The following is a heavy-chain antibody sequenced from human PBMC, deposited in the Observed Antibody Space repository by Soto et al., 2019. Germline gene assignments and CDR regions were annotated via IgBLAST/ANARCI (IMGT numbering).Heavy chain of an antibody. CDR2: INAGNGNT. CDR3: ARDFLANYDFWSGSTPNGMDV. J-gene: IGHJ6*02. D-gene: IGHD3-3*01. V-gene: IGHV1-3*01. Sequence: ASVKVSCKASGYTFTSYAMHWVRQAPGQRLEWMGWINAGNGNTKYSQKFQGRVTITRDTSASTAYMELSSLRSEDTAVYYCARDFLANYDFWSGSTPNGMDVWGQGTTVTVSS. CDR1: GYTFTSYA.